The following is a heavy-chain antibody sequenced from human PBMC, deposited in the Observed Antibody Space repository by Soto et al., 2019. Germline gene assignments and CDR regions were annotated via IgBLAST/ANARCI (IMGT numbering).Heavy chain of an antibody. CDR1: GFTFTSSA. J-gene: IGHJ6*02. Sequence: QMQLVQSGPEVKKPGTSVKVSCKASGFTFTSSAVQWVRQARGQRLEWIGWIVVGSGNTNYAQKFQARVTITRDMSTSTAYMELSSLRSEDTAVYYCAADPGARPYYYGMDVWGQGTTVTVSS. V-gene: IGHV1-58*01. CDR3: AADPGARPYYYGMDV. D-gene: IGHD1-26*01. CDR2: IVVGSGNT.